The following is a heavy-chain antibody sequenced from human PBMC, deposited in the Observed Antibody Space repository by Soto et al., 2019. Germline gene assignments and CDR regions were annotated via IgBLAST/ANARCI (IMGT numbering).Heavy chain of an antibody. CDR1: GFSLSTSGVG. CDR3: AYLPCSGGSCYWFSFSGMDV. V-gene: IGHV2-5*02. Sequence: QITLKESGPPLVKPTQTLTLTCTFSGFSLSTSGVGVAWIRQPPGKALEWLALIYWDDDKRYRPSLESRRTITKDASKNQVVLTMTNMDSVDTATDYCAYLPCSGGSCYWFSFSGMDVWGQGTTVTVSS. D-gene: IGHD2-15*01. J-gene: IGHJ6*02. CDR2: IYWDDDK.